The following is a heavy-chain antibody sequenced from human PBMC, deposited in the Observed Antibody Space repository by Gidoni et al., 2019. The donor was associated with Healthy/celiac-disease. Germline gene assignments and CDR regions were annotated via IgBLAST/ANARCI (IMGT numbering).Heavy chain of an antibody. V-gene: IGHV1-69*08. CDR2: IIPIFGIA. D-gene: IGHD3-16*01. CDR1: GGTFISYT. CDR3: ARDLAPSTESPDY. Sequence: QVQPVQSGAEVQKPGSSVKVSCKASGGTFISYTISWVRQAPGQGLEWMGRIIPIFGIANYAQKFQGRVTITADKSTSTAYMELSSLRSEDTAVYYCARDLAPSTESPDYWGQGTLVTVSS. J-gene: IGHJ4*02.